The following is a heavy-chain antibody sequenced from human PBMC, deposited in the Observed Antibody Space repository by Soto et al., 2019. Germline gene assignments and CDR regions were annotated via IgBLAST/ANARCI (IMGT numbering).Heavy chain of an antibody. CDR1: GYTFTSYG. CDR3: ARGGTTYYYDSSANWFDP. Sequence: ASVKVSCKASGYTFTSYGISWVRQAPGQGLEWMGWISAYNGNTNYAQKLQGRVTMTTDTSTSTAYMELRSLRSDDTAVYYCARGGTTYYYDSSANWFDPWGQGTLVTRLL. J-gene: IGHJ5*02. V-gene: IGHV1-18*01. CDR2: ISAYNGNT. D-gene: IGHD3-22*01.